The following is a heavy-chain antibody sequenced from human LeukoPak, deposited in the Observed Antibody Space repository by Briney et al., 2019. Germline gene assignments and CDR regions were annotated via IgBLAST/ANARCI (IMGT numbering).Heavy chain of an antibody. D-gene: IGHD6-13*01. CDR2: IYYSGST. CDR3: ARGEAGGGSSWSTTPIMDV. CDR1: GGSISGYY. Sequence: PSGTRSLTCTVSGGSISGYYWSWIRQPPGKGLEWIGYIYYSGSTNYNPSLKSRVTISVDTSKNQFSLKLSSVTAADTAVYYCARGEAGGGSSWSTTPIMDVWGKGTTVTVSS. V-gene: IGHV4-59*01. J-gene: IGHJ6*03.